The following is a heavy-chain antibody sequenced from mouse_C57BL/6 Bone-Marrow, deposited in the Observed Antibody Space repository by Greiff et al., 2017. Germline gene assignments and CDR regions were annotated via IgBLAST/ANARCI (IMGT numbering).Heavy chain of an antibody. V-gene: IGHV1-81*01. CDR2: IYPRSGNT. J-gene: IGHJ4*01. CDR1: GYTFTSYG. Sequence: VQLQQSGAELARPGASVKLSCKASGYTFTSYGISWVKQRTGQGLEWIGEIYPRSGNTYYNEKFKGKATLTADKSSSTAYRELRSLTSEDSAVYFWAAIYYYCSSYYYAMDYWGQGTSVTVSS. D-gene: IGHD1-1*01. CDR3: AAIYYYCSSYYYAMDY.